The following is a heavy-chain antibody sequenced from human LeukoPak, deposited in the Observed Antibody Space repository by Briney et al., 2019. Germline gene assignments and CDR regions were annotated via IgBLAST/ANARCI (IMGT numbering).Heavy chain of an antibody. Sequence: PGGSPRLSCAASGFTFSSYEMNWVRQAPGKGLEWVSYISSSGSTIYYADSVKGRFTISRDNAKNSLYLQMNSLRAEDTAVYYCAREGVGNLGYYYGMDVWGQGTTVTVSS. CDR1: GFTFSSYE. V-gene: IGHV3-48*03. D-gene: IGHD4-23*01. J-gene: IGHJ6*02. CDR3: AREGVGNLGYYYGMDV. CDR2: ISSSGSTI.